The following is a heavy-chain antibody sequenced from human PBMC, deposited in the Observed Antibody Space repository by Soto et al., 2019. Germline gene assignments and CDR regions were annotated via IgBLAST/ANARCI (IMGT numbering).Heavy chain of an antibody. CDR2: ISSSGSAI. CDR1: GFTFSDYY. V-gene: IGHV3-11*01. J-gene: IGHJ6*02. Sequence: GGSLRLSCAASGFTFSDYYMSWIRQTPGKGLEWVSYISSSGSAIYYADSVKGRFTISRDNAKNSLYLQMNSLRAEDTAVYYCASYSSSWYLYYGMDVWGQGSTVTVSS. CDR3: ASYSSSWYLYYGMDV. D-gene: IGHD6-13*01.